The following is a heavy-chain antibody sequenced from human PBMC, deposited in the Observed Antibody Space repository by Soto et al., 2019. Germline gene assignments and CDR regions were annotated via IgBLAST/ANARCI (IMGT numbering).Heavy chain of an antibody. V-gene: IGHV1-69*13. CDR3: ASHDFWSGYYFDY. Sequence: SVKVSCKASGGTFSSYAISWVRQAPGQGLEWMGGIIPIFGTANYAQKFQGRVTITADESTSTAYMELSSLRSEDTAVYYCASHDFWSGYYFDYWGQGTLVTVYS. D-gene: IGHD3-3*01. CDR1: GGTFSSYA. CDR2: IIPIFGTA. J-gene: IGHJ4*02.